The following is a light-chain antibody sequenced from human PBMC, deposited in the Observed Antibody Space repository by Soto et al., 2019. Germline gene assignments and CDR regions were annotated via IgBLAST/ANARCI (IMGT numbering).Light chain of an antibody. J-gene: IGKJ5*01. CDR3: QKFNTAPLT. V-gene: IGKV1-27*01. CDR1: QDISVY. Sequence: DIQMTQSPSSLSASVGDRATITYRASQDISVYLAWYQQKPGKVPKLLIYSASTLQSGVPSRFSGSGSGTDFTLTISSLQPEDVATYFCQKFNTAPLTFGQGTRLEIK. CDR2: SAS.